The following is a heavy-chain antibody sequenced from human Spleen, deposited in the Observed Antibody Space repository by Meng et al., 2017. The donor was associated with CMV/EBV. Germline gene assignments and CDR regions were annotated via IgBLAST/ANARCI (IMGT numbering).Heavy chain of an antibody. CDR3: ARITNYYDSTGFYNWFDP. Sequence: GSFSASFWALVRQAPRKGLEWLGGVNHSGTTNYNPSLKSRIIVSVDTSKNQFSLRLTSVTAADTAVYYCARITNYYDSTGFYNWFDPWGQGTLVTVSS. J-gene: IGHJ5*02. D-gene: IGHD3-22*01. V-gene: IGHV4-34*01. CDR1: GSFSASF. CDR2: VNHSGTT.